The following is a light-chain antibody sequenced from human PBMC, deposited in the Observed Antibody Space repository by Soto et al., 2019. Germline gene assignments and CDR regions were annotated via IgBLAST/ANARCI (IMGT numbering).Light chain of an antibody. V-gene: IGKV3-20*01. CDR3: QQYGSSPWT. J-gene: IGKJ1*01. Sequence: EIVMTQSAATLSVSPGERATLSCRASQSFRGLLAWYQQKPGQAPRLLIYGASSRATGFPDRFSGSGSGTDFTLTISRLEPEDFAVYYCQQYGSSPWTFGQGTKVDIK. CDR2: GAS. CDR1: QSFRGL.